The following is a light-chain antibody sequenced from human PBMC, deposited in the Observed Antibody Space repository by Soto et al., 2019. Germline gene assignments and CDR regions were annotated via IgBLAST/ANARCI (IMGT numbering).Light chain of an antibody. CDR2: GAS. Sequence: EIVMTQSPATLSVSPGERATLSCRASQSVSSNLAWYQQKPGQAPRLLIYGASSRATGIPARFSGSGSGTEFTLTISSLQSEDFAVYYCQQYNFWPFTFGPGTRWIS. V-gene: IGKV3-15*01. CDR1: QSVSSN. CDR3: QQYNFWPFT. J-gene: IGKJ3*01.